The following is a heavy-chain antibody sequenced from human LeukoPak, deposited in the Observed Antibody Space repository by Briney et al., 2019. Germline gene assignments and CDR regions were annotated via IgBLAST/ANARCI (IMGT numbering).Heavy chain of an antibody. J-gene: IGHJ5*02. V-gene: IGHV3-20*04. CDR2: VNWNGDST. Sequence: GGSLRLSCKASGFTFIDYGMNWVRQAPGKWPEWLCDVNWNGDSTGYADSVKGRFTISRDNSKNSLYLQMNSLRVEDTALYYCARDQLLHRNWFDAWGQGTLVTVSS. D-gene: IGHD3-22*01. CDR1: GFTFIDYG. CDR3: ARDQLLHRNWFDA.